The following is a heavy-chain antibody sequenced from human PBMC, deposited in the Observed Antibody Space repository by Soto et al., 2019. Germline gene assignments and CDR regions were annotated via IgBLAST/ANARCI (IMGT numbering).Heavy chain of an antibody. CDR2: TRGSGGDT. V-gene: IGHV3-23*01. D-gene: IGHD1-26*01. Sequence: GGSLRLSCAASGFTFSFCAMSWVRQAPGKGLEWVSSTRGSGGDTYYADSVRGRFTISRDNSKNTLYLQMNSLRVEDTAVYYCVKGHSHSYYYFDYWGQGTLVTVSS. CDR1: GFTFSFCA. CDR3: VKGHSHSYYYFDY. J-gene: IGHJ4*02.